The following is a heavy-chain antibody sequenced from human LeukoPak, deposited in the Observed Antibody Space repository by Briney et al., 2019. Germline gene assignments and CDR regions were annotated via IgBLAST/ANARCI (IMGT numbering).Heavy chain of an antibody. J-gene: IGHJ5*02. CDR1: GGTFSSYA. D-gene: IGHD3-10*01. V-gene: IGHV1-69*13. CDR3: ARTSSPPSYYYGSGSPGARFDP. Sequence: GASVKVSXKASGGTFSSYATSWVRQAPGQGLEWMGGIIPIFGTGNYAQKFQGRVTITADESTSTAYMELSSLRSEDTAVYYCARTSSPPSYYYGSGSPGARFDPWGQGTLVTVSS. CDR2: IIPIFGTG.